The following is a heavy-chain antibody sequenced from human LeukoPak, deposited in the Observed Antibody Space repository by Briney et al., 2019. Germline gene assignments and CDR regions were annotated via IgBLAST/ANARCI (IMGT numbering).Heavy chain of an antibody. CDR2: INRDGSST. Sequence: GGSLRLSCAASRFTFSNHWMHWVRQAPGQGLVWVSRINRDGSSTSYADSVKGRFTFSRDNAKNTVYLQMSSLRAEDTAVYYCSRGGSYSQGDYWGQGTRVTVAS. CDR1: RFTFSNHW. V-gene: IGHV3-74*01. CDR3: SRGGSYSQGDY. D-gene: IGHD4-11*01. J-gene: IGHJ4*02.